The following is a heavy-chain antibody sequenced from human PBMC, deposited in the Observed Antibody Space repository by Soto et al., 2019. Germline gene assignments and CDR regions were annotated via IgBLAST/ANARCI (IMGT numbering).Heavy chain of an antibody. CDR3: ARWGSGYYYYYYMDV. CDR2: INAGNGNT. CDR1: GYTFTSYA. D-gene: IGHD3-16*01. Sequence: ASVKVSCKASGYTFTSYAMHWVRQAPGQRLEWMGWINAGNGNTKYSQKFQGRVTITRDTSASTAYMELSSLRSEDTAVYYCARWGSGYYYYYYMDVWGKGTTVTVSS. V-gene: IGHV1-3*01. J-gene: IGHJ6*03.